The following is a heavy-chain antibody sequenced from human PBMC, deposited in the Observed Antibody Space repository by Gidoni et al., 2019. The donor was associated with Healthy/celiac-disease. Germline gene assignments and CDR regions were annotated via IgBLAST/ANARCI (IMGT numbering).Heavy chain of an antibody. J-gene: IGHJ4*02. CDR2: INHSGST. Sequence: QVQLQQWGAGLLKPSETLSLTCAVYGGSFSGYYWSWIRQPPGKGLEWIGEINHSGSTNYNPSLKRRVTISVDTSKNQFSLKLSSVTAADTAVYYCARESYYYDSSGYSIFVDYWGQGTLVTVSS. D-gene: IGHD3-22*01. V-gene: IGHV4-34*01. CDR1: GGSFSGYY. CDR3: ARESYYYDSSGYSIFVDY.